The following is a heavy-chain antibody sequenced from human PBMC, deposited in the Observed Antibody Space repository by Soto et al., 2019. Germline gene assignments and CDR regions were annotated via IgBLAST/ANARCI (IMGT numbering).Heavy chain of an antibody. CDR2: VHHSVTT. J-gene: IGHJ1*01. CDR3: ARDTSSTSLRAEYFQF. D-gene: IGHD6-13*01. CDR1: RFPVVYTSFY. Sequence: SETLSLTCDICRFPVVYTSFYWGWLRQSPGKGLEWIGSVHHSVTTYYNPSLKGRVTISMDTSKNQFSLRLTSVTAADTAVYYCARDTSSTSLRAEYFQFWGQGTQVTVS. V-gene: IGHV4-39*02.